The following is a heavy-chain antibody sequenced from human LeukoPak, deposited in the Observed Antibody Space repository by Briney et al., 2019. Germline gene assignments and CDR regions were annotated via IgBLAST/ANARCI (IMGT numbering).Heavy chain of an antibody. D-gene: IGHD4-17*01. CDR1: GSTFSSYN. CDR3: PALRGHQNWYFDL. Sequence: GGSLRLACAASGSTFSSYNINWVRQAPGKGLGWVSYISSGSGTIYYTDSVKGRFTIPTVNTRNTLFPQMNSLRAAATTAYHYPALRGHQNWYFDLWGRGTLVTVSS. V-gene: IGHV3-48*01. J-gene: IGHJ2*01. CDR2: ISSGSGTI.